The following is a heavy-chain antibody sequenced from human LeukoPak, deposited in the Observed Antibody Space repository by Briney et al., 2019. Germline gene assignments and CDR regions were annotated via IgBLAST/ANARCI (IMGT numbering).Heavy chain of an antibody. CDR3: ARVKRGYSYGLYYYYMDV. CDR2: IYYSGST. CDR1: GGSISSYY. Sequence: PSETLSLTCTVSGGSISSYYWSWIRQPPGKGLEWIGYIYYSGSTNYNPSLKSRVTISVDTSKNQFSLKLSSVTAADTAVYYCARVKRGYSYGLYYYYMDVWGKGTTVTVSS. V-gene: IGHV4-59*01. D-gene: IGHD5-18*01. J-gene: IGHJ6*03.